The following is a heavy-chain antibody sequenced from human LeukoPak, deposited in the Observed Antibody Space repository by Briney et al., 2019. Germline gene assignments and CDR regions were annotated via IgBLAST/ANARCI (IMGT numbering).Heavy chain of an antibody. V-gene: IGHV1-46*01. Sequence: ASVKISCKASGYSFTANHIHWVRQAPGQGLEWMGIIYPHRLTITYAQKFQGRVTLTSDTSTGTVYLELNTLKSEDTAVYFCARDRAGSWGMDYWGQGTLVTVSS. CDR1: GYSFTANH. CDR2: IYPHRLTI. J-gene: IGHJ4*02. CDR3: ARDRAGSWGMDY. D-gene: IGHD7-27*01.